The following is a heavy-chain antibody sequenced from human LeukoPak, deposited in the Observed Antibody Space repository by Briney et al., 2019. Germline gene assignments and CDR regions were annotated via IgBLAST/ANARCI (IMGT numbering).Heavy chain of an antibody. D-gene: IGHD3-22*01. Sequence: GGSLRLSCVASGFTFSSYSMSWVRQAPGKGLEWVAHIKQGGSETSYVDSVKGRFTVSRDSAKNSVYLQMNSLRDEDTAVYYCARDIDYDSSGYYSDFDYWGQGTLVTVSS. V-gene: IGHV3-7*01. CDR3: ARDIDYDSSGYYSDFDY. J-gene: IGHJ4*02. CDR2: IKQGGSET. CDR1: GFTFSSYS.